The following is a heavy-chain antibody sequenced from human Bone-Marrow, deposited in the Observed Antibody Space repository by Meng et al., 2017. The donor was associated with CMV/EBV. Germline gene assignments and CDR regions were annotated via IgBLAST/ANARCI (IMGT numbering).Heavy chain of an antibody. CDR3: AKGGNSNWEIDY. J-gene: IGHJ4*02. Sequence: GESLKISCAASGFTFSNYAMSWVRQAPGKGLEWVSLIYSGAGSTLYADSVKGRFTISRDNSKNTLYLQMNSLRAEDTAVYYCAKGGNSNWEIDYWGQGTLVTFSS. V-gene: IGHV3-23*03. CDR1: GFTFSNYA. CDR2: IYSGAGST. D-gene: IGHD1-26*01.